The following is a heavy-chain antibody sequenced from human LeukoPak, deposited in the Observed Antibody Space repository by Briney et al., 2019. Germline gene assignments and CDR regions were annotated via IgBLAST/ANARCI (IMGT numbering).Heavy chain of an antibody. CDR1: GFSFSTYG. Sequence: GGSLRLSCAASGFSFSTYGMHWVRQAPGKGLEWLALIWHDGSNKYYADSVKGRFTISRDNSKNTLYLQLNNLRAEDTGVYYCAGDTPPGVDYYFEYWGQGTLVTVSS. D-gene: IGHD3/OR15-3a*01. CDR3: AGDTPPGVDYYFEY. CDR2: IWHDGSNK. J-gene: IGHJ4*02. V-gene: IGHV3-33*01.